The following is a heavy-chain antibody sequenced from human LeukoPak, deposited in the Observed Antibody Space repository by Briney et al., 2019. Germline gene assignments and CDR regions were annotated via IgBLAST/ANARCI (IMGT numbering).Heavy chain of an antibody. J-gene: IGHJ4*02. CDR1: GFTFNSYW. V-gene: IGHV3-7*02. CDR2: INQDGSEK. D-gene: IGHD6-13*01. CDR3: ARVGIAAAGTKFDY. Sequence: GGSLILSCAASGFTFNSYWISWVRQAPGKGLEWLANINQDGSEKYYVDSVKGRFTISRDNAKNSLYLQMNSLRAEDTAVYYCARVGIAAAGTKFDYWGQGTLVTVSS.